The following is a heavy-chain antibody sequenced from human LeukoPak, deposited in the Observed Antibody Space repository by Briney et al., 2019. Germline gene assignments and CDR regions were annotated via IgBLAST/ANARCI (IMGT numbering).Heavy chain of an antibody. J-gene: IGHJ5*02. CDR2: IYRGGST. Sequence: PGGSLRLSCAAYGFTVSSNYMSWVRQAAGKGLEWVSVIYRGGSTYYADSVKGGFTISRDNSKNTLYLQMNSLRAEDTAVYYWGRVYRGGNNWFDPWGQGTLVTVSS. CDR3: GRVYRGGNNWFDP. CDR1: GFTVSSNY. V-gene: IGHV3-53*01. D-gene: IGHD3-10*01.